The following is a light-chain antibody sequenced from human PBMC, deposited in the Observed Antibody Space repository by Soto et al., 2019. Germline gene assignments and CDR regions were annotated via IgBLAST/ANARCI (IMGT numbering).Light chain of an antibody. V-gene: IGLV1-47*01. Sequence: QLVLTQPPSASTTPGQRVTIFFSGGISNIGSKYEYWYQHLRGAAPKLLIYRDDQRPSGVPDRFSGSKSGTSASLAISGLRSEDEADYYCAAWDDSLNAWVFGGGTKLTVL. CDR3: AAWDDSLNAWV. CDR1: ISNIGSKY. CDR2: RDD. J-gene: IGLJ3*02.